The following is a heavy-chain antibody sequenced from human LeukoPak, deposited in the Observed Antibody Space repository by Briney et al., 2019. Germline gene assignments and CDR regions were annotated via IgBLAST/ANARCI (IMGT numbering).Heavy chain of an antibody. D-gene: IGHD3-9*01. CDR3: AKDQGLRYFGWLHDY. CDR2: ISYDGSNK. Sequence: GGSLRLSCAASGFTFSSYGMHWVRQAPGKGLEWEAVISYDGSNKYYADSVKGRFTISRDNSKSTLYLQMNSLRAEDTAEYYCAKDQGLRYFGWLHDYWGQGTLVTVSS. J-gene: IGHJ4*02. V-gene: IGHV3-30*18. CDR1: GFTFSSYG.